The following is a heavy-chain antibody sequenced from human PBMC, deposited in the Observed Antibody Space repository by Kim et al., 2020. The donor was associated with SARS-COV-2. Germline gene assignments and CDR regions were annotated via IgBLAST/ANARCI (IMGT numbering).Heavy chain of an antibody. V-gene: IGHV4-31*02. J-gene: IGHJ4*02. Sequence: YNPSLKSRVNISVDPYKKQFTLKLSSVTVADTAVYYCARRYSSSWSPLDYWGQGTLVTVSS. D-gene: IGHD6-13*01. CDR3: ARRYSSSWSPLDY.